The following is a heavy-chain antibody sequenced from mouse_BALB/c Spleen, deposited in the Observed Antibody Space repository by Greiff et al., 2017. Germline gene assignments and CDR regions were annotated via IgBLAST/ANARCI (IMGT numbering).Heavy chain of an antibody. D-gene: IGHD2-1*01. CDR1: GFNIKDYY. V-gene: IGHV14-4*02. Sequence: EVQLQQSRAELVRSGASVKLSCTASGFNIKDYYMHWVKQRPEQGLEWIGWINPENGDTEYAPKFQGKATMTADTSSNTAYLQLSSLTSEDTAVYYCNAYYGNSKGFAYWGQGTLVTVSA. CDR2: INPENGDT. J-gene: IGHJ3*01. CDR3: NAYYGNSKGFAY.